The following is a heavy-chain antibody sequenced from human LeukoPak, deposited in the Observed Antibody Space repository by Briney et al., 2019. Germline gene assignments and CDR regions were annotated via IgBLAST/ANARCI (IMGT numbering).Heavy chain of an antibody. J-gene: IGHJ6*02. CDR1: GGSISSYY. V-gene: IGHV4-59*08. Sequence: SETLSLTCTVSGGSISSYYWSWIRQPPGKGLEWIGYIYYSGSTNYNPSLKSRVTISVDTSKNHFSLKLSSVTAADTAVYYCARHGGRITSYGLDVWGQGTTVTVSS. CDR2: IYYSGST. CDR3: ARHGGRITSYGLDV. D-gene: IGHD3-10*01.